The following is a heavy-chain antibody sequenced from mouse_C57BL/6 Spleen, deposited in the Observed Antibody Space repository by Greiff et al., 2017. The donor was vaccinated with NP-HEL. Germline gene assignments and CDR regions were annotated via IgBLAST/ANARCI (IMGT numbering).Heavy chain of an antibody. CDR1: GYTFTSYW. V-gene: IGHV1-69*01. D-gene: IGHD2-4*01. J-gene: IGHJ3*01. Sequence: QVQLQQPGAELVMPGASVKLSCKASGYTFTSYWMHWVKQRPGQGLEWIGEIDPSDSYTNYNQKFKGKSTLTVDKSSSTAYMQLSSLTSEDSAVYYCARCYYDYDGGFAYWGQGTLVTVSA. CDR3: ARCYYDYDGGFAY. CDR2: IDPSDSYT.